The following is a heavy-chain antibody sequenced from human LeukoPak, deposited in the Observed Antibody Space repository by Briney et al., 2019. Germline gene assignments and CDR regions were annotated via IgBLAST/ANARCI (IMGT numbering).Heavy chain of an antibody. CDR2: IDTRSSVI. Sequence: GGSLRLSCAASAFTFSDHSMSWVRQAPGKGLEWISYIDTRSSVIYGDSVKGRFTISRDNSKNTLYLQMNSLRAEDTAVYYCAKSGIEAAGSLVYFDYWGQGTLVTASS. V-gene: IGHV3-48*01. D-gene: IGHD6-13*01. CDR3: AKSGIEAAGSLVYFDY. J-gene: IGHJ4*02. CDR1: AFTFSDHS.